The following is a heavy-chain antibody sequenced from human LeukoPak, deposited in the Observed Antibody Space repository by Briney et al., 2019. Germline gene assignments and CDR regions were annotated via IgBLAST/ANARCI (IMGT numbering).Heavy chain of an antibody. D-gene: IGHD3-10*01. V-gene: IGHV3-15*01. CDR2: IKSKADGGTT. CDR3: TTSPNRGLTYYFDY. Sequence: GGSLRLSCAASRSTFSNAWMSWVSQAPGKGLEWVGRIKSKADGGTTDYAAPVKGRFTISRYDSENTLSLQMNRLKTEDTAVYYYTTSPNRGLTYYFDYWGQGTLVTVSS. CDR1: RSTFSNAW. J-gene: IGHJ4*02.